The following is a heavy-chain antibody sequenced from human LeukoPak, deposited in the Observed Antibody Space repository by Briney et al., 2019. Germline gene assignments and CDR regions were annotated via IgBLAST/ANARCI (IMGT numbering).Heavy chain of an antibody. V-gene: IGHV3-23*01. CDR1: GFTFSSYA. CDR3: AKDPLAYCGGDCYSDY. D-gene: IGHD2-21*01. CDR2: ISGSGGST. Sequence: GGSLRLSCAASGFTFSSYAMSWVRQARGKGLEWVSAISGSGGSTSYADSVKGRFTISRDNSKNTLYLQMNSLRAEDTAVYYCAKDPLAYCGGDCYSDYWGQGTLVTVSS. J-gene: IGHJ4*02.